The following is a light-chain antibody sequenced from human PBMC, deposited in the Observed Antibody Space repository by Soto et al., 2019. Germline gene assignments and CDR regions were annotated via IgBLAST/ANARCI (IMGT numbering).Light chain of an antibody. CDR2: WAS. CDR3: QQYYSTPYT. Sequence: DIVMTQSPDSLAVSLGERATINCKSSQSVLYRSNNKNYLAWYQQKAGQPPKLLIYWASSRESGVPDRISGSGSGTEFTLTVSSLQAEDVAVYYCQQYYSTPYTFGQGTKLEIK. V-gene: IGKV4-1*01. J-gene: IGKJ2*01. CDR1: QSVLYRSNNKNY.